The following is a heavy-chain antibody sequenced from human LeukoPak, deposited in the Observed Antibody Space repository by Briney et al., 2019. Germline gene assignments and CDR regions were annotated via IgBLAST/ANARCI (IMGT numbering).Heavy chain of an antibody. J-gene: IGHJ4*02. CDR3: ARARLRGYSYAVGGVADY. CDR1: GFTFSSYW. CDR2: IHGDGSST. V-gene: IGHV3-74*01. D-gene: IGHD5-18*01. Sequence: GGSLRLSCAASGFTFSSYWMHWVRQAPGKGLVWVSRIHGDGSSTNYADSVKGRFTISRDNAKNTLYLQMNSLRAEDTAVYYCARARLRGYSYAVGGVADYWGQGTLVTVSS.